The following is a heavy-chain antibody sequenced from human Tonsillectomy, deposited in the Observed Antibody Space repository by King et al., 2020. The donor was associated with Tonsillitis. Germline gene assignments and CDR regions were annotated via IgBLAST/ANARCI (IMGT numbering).Heavy chain of an antibody. CDR1: GFTFSSYG. CDR3: AKEVKWETYWYFDL. CDR2: ISYDGSNK. Sequence: QLVESGGGVVQPGRSLRLSCAASGFTFSSYGMHWVRQAPGKGLEWVAVISYDGSNKYYADSVKGRFTISRDNSKNTLYLQMNSLRAEDTAVYYCAKEVKWETYWYFDLWGRGTLVTVSS. J-gene: IGHJ2*01. V-gene: IGHV3-30*18. D-gene: IGHD1-26*01.